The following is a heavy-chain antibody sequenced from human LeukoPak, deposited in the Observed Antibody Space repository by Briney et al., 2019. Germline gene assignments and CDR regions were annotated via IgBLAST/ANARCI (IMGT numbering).Heavy chain of an antibody. V-gene: IGHV4-4*07. Sequence: PSETLSLTCTLSGASISSFYWSWIRQPPGKGLEWIGRIYTSGSTNYNPSLKSRVTMSVDTSKNQFSLKLSSVTAADTAVYYCARDGYCSGGSCYSVYYYYYYMDVWGKGTTVTVSS. D-gene: IGHD2-15*01. CDR2: IYTSGST. J-gene: IGHJ6*03. CDR1: GASISSFY. CDR3: ARDGYCSGGSCYSVYYYYYYMDV.